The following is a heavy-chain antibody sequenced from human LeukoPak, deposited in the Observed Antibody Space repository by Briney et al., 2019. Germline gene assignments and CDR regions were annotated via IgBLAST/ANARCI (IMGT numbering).Heavy chain of an antibody. CDR3: ARAEKAVTGRLDS. D-gene: IGHD6-19*01. Sequence: PSDTLSLTRPVYAPSISHYYWSSIRQSPGKELEWIGYMYNRGSTTYNPSLKSRVTISTDTPKNLFSLRLTFVTAAETAVYYCARAEKAVTGRLDSWGQGTLITVSS. V-gene: IGHV4-59*07. CDR1: APSISHYY. J-gene: IGHJ4*02. CDR2: MYNRGST.